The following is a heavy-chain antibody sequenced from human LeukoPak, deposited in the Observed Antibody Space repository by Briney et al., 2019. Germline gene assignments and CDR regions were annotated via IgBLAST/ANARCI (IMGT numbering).Heavy chain of an antibody. CDR1: GYTFTSYA. CDR3: ARGGQILNLANYYYYMDV. Sequence: GASVKVSCKASGYTFTSYAINWVRQATGQGLEWMGWMNPNSGNTGYAQKFQGRVTMTRSTSISTAYMELSSLRFEDTAVYYCARGGQILNLANYYYYMDVWGKGTTVTVSS. D-gene: IGHD1-14*01. J-gene: IGHJ6*03. CDR2: MNPNSGNT. V-gene: IGHV1-8*01.